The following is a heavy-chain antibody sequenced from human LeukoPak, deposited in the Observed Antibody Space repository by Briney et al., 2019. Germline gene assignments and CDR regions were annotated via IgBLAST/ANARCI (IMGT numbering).Heavy chain of an antibody. D-gene: IGHD4-23*01. Sequence: SVKVSCKASGGTFSSYAISWVRQAPGQGLEWMGGIIPIFGTANYAQKLQGRVTMATDTSTSTAYMELRSLRSDDTAVYYCARDLSMTTVVTPGDYWGQGTLVTVSS. CDR2: IIPIFGTA. CDR3: ARDLSMTTVVTPGDY. V-gene: IGHV1-69*05. CDR1: GGTFSSYA. J-gene: IGHJ4*02.